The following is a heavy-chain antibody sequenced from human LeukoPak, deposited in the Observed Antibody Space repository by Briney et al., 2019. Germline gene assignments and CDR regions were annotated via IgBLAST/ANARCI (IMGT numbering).Heavy chain of an antibody. V-gene: IGHV4-59*12. J-gene: IGHJ4*02. D-gene: IGHD3-10*01. CDR2: IYYSGST. CDR1: GGSISSYY. CDR3: ARDSRGTYYYGSGSHFDY. Sequence: SETLSLTCTVSGGSISSYYWSWIRQPPGKGLEWIGYIYYSGSTNYNPSLKSRVTISVDTSKNQFSLKLSSVTAADTAVYYCARDSRGTYYYGSGSHFDYWGQGTLVTVSS.